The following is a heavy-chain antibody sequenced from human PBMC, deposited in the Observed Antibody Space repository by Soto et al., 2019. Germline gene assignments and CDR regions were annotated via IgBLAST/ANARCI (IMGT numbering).Heavy chain of an antibody. J-gene: IGHJ5*02. Sequence: ASVKVSCKASGFSFTGYYIHWLRQAPGQGLEWMGWINAHSGGTEYAQKFQGRVTLTRDTSIATAYLTLTSLTSDDTSLYYCAKDLTRQLAYWLDPWGQGTQVTVSS. CDR2: INAHSGGT. D-gene: IGHD6-6*01. CDR1: GFSFTGYY. V-gene: IGHV1-2*02. CDR3: AKDLTRQLAYWLDP.